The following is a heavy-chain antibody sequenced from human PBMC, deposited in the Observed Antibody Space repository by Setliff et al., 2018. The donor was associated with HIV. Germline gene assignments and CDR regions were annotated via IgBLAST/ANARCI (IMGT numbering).Heavy chain of an antibody. CDR3: ARVPYRSAWFSGGHDAFDV. D-gene: IGHD6-19*01. V-gene: IGHV1-18*01. Sequence: ASVKVSCKASGHTFTSYGISWVRQAPGQGLEWMGWISGYNGNTKYVQKYQGRVTMTTDTSTSKVYMELRTLRSDDTAVYYCARVPYRSAWFSGGHDAFDVWGQGTMVTVSS. J-gene: IGHJ3*01. CDR1: GHTFTSYG. CDR2: ISGYNGNT.